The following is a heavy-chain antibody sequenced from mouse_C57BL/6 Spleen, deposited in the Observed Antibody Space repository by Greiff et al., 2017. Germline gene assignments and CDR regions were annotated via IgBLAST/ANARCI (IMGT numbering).Heavy chain of an antibody. CDR3: AKSETGTAMDY. Sequence: VQLQESGAELVRPGTSVKLSCKASGYTFTNYWIGWEKQRPGHGLEWIGDIYPGGGYTNYNEKFKGKATLTADKSSSTAYMQFSSLTSEDSAIYYCAKSETGTAMDYWGQGTSVTVSS. V-gene: IGHV1-63*01. D-gene: IGHD4-1*01. J-gene: IGHJ4*01. CDR2: IYPGGGYT. CDR1: GYTFTNYW.